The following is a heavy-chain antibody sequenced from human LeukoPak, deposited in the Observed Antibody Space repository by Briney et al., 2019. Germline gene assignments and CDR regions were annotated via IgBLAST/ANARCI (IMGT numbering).Heavy chain of an antibody. Sequence: SETLSLTCAVYGGSFSGYYWSWIRQPPGKGLEWIGEINHSGSTNYNPSLKSRVTISVDTSKNQFSLKLCSVTAADTAVYYCASTGIAAAGRALDYWGQGTLVTVSS. D-gene: IGHD6-13*01. CDR3: ASTGIAAAGRALDY. V-gene: IGHV4-34*01. J-gene: IGHJ4*02. CDR1: GGSFSGYY. CDR2: INHSGST.